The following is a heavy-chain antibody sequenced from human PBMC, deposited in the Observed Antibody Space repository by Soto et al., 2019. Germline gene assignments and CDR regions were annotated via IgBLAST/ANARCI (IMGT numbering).Heavy chain of an antibody. V-gene: IGHV3-30-3*01. J-gene: IGHJ6*02. Sequence: HPGGSLRLSCAASGFTFSSYAMHWVRQAPGKGLEWVAVISYDGSNKYYADSVKGRFTISRDNSKNTLYLQMNSLRAEDTAVYYCARDRWGSSSSDYYYGMDVWGQGTTVTVSS. CDR3: ARDRWGSSSSDYYYGMDV. CDR2: ISYDGSNK. CDR1: GFTFSSYA. D-gene: IGHD6-6*01.